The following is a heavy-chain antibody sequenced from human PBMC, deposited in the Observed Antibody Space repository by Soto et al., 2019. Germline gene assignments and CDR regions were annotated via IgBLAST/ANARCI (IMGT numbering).Heavy chain of an antibody. V-gene: IGHV3-30-3*01. CDR2: ISYDGSNK. CDR1: GFTFSSYA. Sequence: QVQLVESGGGVVQPGRSLRLSCAASGFTFSSYAMHWVRQAPGKGLEWVAVISYDGSNKYYADSVKGRFTISRDNSKNTLYLQMNSLRAEDTAVYYCARDKEAAGPYIEYFQHWGQGTLVTVSS. D-gene: IGHD6-13*01. J-gene: IGHJ1*01. CDR3: ARDKEAAGPYIEYFQH.